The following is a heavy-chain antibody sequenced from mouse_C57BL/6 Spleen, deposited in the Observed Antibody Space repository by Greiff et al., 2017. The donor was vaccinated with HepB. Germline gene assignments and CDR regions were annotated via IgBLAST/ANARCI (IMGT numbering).Heavy chain of an antibody. CDR3: ARYSYYGSSYFDY. V-gene: IGHV5-4*03. CDR1: GFTFSSYA. Sequence: EVMLVESGGGLVKPGGSLKLSCAASGFTFSSYAMSWVRQTPEKRLEWVATISDGGSYTYYPDNVKGRFTISRDNAKNNLYLQMSHLKSEDTAMYYCARYSYYGSSYFDYWGQGTTRTVSS. D-gene: IGHD1-1*01. J-gene: IGHJ2*01. CDR2: ISDGGSYT.